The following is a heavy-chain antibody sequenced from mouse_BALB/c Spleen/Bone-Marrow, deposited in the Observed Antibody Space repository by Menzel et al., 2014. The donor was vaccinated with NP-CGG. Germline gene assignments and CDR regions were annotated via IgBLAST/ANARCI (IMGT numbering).Heavy chain of an antibody. J-gene: IGHJ4*01. CDR1: GYTFTDSW. CDR2: IDTSDSYT. D-gene: IGHD2-4*01. Sequence: QVQLKESGAELGMPGASVKMSCKASGYTFTDSWIYWVKQRPGQGLEWIGAIDTSDSYTNYNQKFMGKASLTVDASSSTAYVQVSSLTSDDSAVYYCARGGHDFSLDYWGQGTSVTVSS. CDR3: ARGGHDFSLDY. V-gene: IGHV1-69*01.